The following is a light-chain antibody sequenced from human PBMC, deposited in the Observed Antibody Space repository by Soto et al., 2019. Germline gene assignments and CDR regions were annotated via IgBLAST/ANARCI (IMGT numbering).Light chain of an antibody. Sequence: QPALTQPPSASGTPGQIVAISCSGSSSNIGSNTVTWYQQLPGTAPKLLIYSTSQRSSGVPGRFSGSKSGASASLSISGLHSEDEADYYCAAWDDRLDVYVFGTGTKVTVL. CDR1: SSNIGSNT. V-gene: IGLV1-44*01. CDR3: AAWDDRLDVYV. CDR2: STS. J-gene: IGLJ1*01.